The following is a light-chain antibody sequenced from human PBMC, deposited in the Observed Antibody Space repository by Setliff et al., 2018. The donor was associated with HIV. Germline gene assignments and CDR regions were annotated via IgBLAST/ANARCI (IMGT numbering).Light chain of an antibody. J-gene: IGLJ1*01. Sequence: QSVLTQPASVSGSPGQSITISCTGTSNDVGRYDLVSWYQQHHSLRIGPKLLIYEVTNRPSGVSDRFSGSKSVNTASLTISGLQTEDEADYYCNSYTTSGTRVFGTGTKVTVL. V-gene: IGLV2-14*02. CDR3: NSYTTSGTRV. CDR2: EVT. CDR1: SNDVGRYDL.